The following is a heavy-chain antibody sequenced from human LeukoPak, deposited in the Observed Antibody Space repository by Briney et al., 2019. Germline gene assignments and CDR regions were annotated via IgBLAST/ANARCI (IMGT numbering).Heavy chain of an antibody. V-gene: IGHV4-39*07. Sequence: SETLSLTCTVSGGSISSSSYYWGWIRQPPGKGLEWIGRIYYSGSTYDNPSLKSRVTISVDTSKNQFSLKLSSVTAADTAVYYCARVGPVVTPMYYFDYWGQGTLVTVSS. CDR2: IYYSGST. D-gene: IGHD4-23*01. J-gene: IGHJ4*02. CDR3: ARVGPVVTPMYYFDY. CDR1: GGSISSSSYY.